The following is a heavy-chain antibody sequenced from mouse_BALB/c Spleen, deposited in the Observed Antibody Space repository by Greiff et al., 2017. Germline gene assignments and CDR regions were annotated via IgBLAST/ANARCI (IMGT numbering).Heavy chain of an antibody. CDR2: ISSGGGST. D-gene: IGHD1-1*01. V-gene: IGHV5-12-1*01. CDR1: GFAFSSYD. Sequence: EVMLVESGGGLVKPGGSLKLSCAASGFAFSSYDMSWVRQTPEKRLEWVAYISSGGGSTYYPDTVKGRFTISRDNAKNTLYLQMSSLKSEDTAMYYCARRGTTHYFDYWGQGTTLTVSS. CDR3: ARRGTTHYFDY. J-gene: IGHJ2*01.